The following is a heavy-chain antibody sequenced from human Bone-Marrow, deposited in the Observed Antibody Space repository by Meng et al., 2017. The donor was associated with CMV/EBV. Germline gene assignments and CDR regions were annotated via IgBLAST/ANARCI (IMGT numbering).Heavy chain of an antibody. CDR1: GYTFTSYD. CDR3: ARDMYDILTGYVFDY. Sequence: ASVKVSCKASGYTFTSYDINWVRQATGQGLGWMGWMNPNSGNTGYAQKFQGRVTITRNTSISTAYMELSSLRSEDTAVYYCARDMYDILTGYVFDYWGQGTLVTVSS. J-gene: IGHJ4*02. D-gene: IGHD3-9*01. V-gene: IGHV1-8*03. CDR2: MNPNSGNT.